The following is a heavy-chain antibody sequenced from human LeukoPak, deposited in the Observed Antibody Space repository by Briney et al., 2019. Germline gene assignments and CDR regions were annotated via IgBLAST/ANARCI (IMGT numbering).Heavy chain of an antibody. CDR3: ARDAYYYDSSGYSRENWFDP. D-gene: IGHD3-22*01. CDR1: GGSISSYY. J-gene: IGHJ5*02. CDR2: IYTSGST. Sequence: PSETLSLTCTVSGGSISSYYWSWIRQPPGKGLEWIGYIYTSGSTNYNPSLKSRVTISVDTSKNQLSLKLSSATAADTAVYYCARDAYYYDSSGYSRENWFDPWGQGTLVTVSS. V-gene: IGHV4-59*01.